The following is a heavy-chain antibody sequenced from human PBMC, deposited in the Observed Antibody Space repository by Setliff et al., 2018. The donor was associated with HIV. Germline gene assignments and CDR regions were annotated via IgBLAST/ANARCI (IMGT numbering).Heavy chain of an antibody. CDR3: ARGGANPTWFDS. CDR2: INTDGSSA. CDR1: GFTFSNSW. D-gene: IGHD3-16*01. Sequence: PGGSLRLSCAASGFTFSNSWMHWVRQAPGKGLVWVARINTDGSSATYADSVKGRFPNSRDNAKSTLYLQMYSLRAEDTAVYYCARGGANPTWFDSWGRGT. V-gene: IGHV3-74*03. J-gene: IGHJ5*01.